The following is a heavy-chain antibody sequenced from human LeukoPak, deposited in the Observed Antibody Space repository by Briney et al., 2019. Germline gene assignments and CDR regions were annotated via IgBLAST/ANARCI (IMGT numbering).Heavy chain of an antibody. D-gene: IGHD2-2*02. CDR2: INHSGST. CDR3: ARGFCSSTSCYTLYHWFDP. CDR1: GVTLSNYG. V-gene: IGHV4-34*01. J-gene: IGHJ5*02. Sequence: GSLRLSCAVSGVTLSNYGMAWVRQAPGKGLEWLGEINHSGSTNYNPSLKSRVTISVDTSKNQFSLKLSSVTAADTAVYYCARGFCSSTSCYTLYHWFDPWGQGTLVTVSS.